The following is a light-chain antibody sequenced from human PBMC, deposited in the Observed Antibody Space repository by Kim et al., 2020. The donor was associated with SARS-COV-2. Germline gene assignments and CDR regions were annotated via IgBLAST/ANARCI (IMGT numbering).Light chain of an antibody. V-gene: IGKV3-15*01. Sequence: SVSTRESAPLSCSDSHSFNCYVAWYQQTPGQAPRLLIYSASTTATGPPASFSGSGCGTEFTLTISRLQSEVFVFYYCQQFNKRPYTFGQGTKLEI. J-gene: IGKJ2*01. CDR3: QQFNKRPYT. CDR1: HSFNCY. CDR2: SAS.